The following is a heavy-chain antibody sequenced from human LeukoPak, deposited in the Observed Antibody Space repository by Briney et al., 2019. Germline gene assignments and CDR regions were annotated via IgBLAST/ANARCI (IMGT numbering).Heavy chain of an antibody. CDR3: ARVGLDYDILTGYSMTFDY. CDR2: IYYSGST. V-gene: IGHV4-30-4*01. J-gene: IGHJ4*02. CDR1: GGSISSGDYY. Sequence: SETLSLTCTVSGGSISSGDYYWSWIRQPPGKGLEWIGYIYYSGSTYYNPSLKSRVTISVDTSKNQFSLRLSSVTAADTAVYYCARVGLDYDILTGYSMTFDYWGQGTLVTVSS. D-gene: IGHD3-9*01.